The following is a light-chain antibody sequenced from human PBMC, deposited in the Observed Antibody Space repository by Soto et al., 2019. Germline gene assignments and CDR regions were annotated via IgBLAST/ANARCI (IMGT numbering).Light chain of an antibody. CDR2: KAS. J-gene: IGKJ1*01. CDR3: QQFNTSPWT. V-gene: IGKV1-5*03. Sequence: DLQMTQSPSTLSGSVGDRVTITCRASQTISSWLAWYQQKPGKAPKLLIYKASTLKSGVPSRFSGSGSGTEFTLTISSLQPDDFATYYCQQFNTSPWTFGQGTKWIS. CDR1: QTISSW.